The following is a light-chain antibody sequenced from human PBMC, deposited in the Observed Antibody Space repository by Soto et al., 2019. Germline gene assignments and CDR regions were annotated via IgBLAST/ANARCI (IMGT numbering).Light chain of an antibody. CDR3: HQYGSAPAWT. J-gene: IGKJ1*01. V-gene: IGKV3-20*01. CDR2: AAS. CDR1: QSISSNY. Sequence: EIVLTQSPGTLSLFPGERATLSCRASQSISSNYLAWYQHKPGQAPRLLIHAASNRATGIPDRFSGAGSGTDFTLTISRLEPEDFAVYYCHQYGSAPAWTFDQGTKVEIK.